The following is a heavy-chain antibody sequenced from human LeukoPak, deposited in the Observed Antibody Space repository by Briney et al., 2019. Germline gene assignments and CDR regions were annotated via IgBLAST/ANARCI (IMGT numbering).Heavy chain of an antibody. D-gene: IGHD3-9*01. CDR2: ISWDSGSI. V-gene: IGHV3-9*01. Sequence: PGGSLRLSCAASGFTFDDYAMHWVRQAPGKGLEWVSGISWDSGSIGYADSVKGRFTISRDNAKNSLYLQMNSLRAEDTALYYCAKAPYYDILTGRENCFDYWGQGTLVTVSS. CDR1: GFTFDDYA. CDR3: AKAPYYDILTGRENCFDY. J-gene: IGHJ4*02.